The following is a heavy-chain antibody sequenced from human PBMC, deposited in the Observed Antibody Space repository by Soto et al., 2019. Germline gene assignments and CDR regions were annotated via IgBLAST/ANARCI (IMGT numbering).Heavy chain of an antibody. J-gene: IGHJ6*02. CDR3: AKDTIRGSYYYYGMDV. Sequence: DVQLVESGGGLVQPGRSLRLSCAASGFTFDDYAMHWVRQAPGKGLEWVSGISWNSGSIGYADSMKGRFTISRDNAKNSLYLQMNSMRAEDTALYYCAKDTIRGSYYYYGMDVWGQGTTVTVS. CDR2: ISWNSGSI. V-gene: IGHV3-9*01. CDR1: GFTFDDYA. D-gene: IGHD1-26*01.